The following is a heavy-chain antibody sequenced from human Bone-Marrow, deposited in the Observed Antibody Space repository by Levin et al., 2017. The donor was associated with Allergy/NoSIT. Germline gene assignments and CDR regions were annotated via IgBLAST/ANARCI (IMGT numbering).Heavy chain of an antibody. J-gene: IGHJ5*02. CDR1: GGSISSYY. V-gene: IGHV4-59*01. CDR3: AREPEKGYCSGGSCYSGGGWFDP. D-gene: IGHD2-15*01. CDR2: IYYSGST. Sequence: SETLSLTCTVSGGSISSYYWSWIRQPPGKGLEWIGYIYYSGSTNYNPSLKSRVTISVDTSKNQFSLKLSSVTAADTAVYYCAREPEKGYCSGGSCYSGGGWFDPWGQGTLVTVSS.